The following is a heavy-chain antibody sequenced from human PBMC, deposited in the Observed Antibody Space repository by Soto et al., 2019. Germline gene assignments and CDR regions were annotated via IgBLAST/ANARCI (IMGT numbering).Heavy chain of an antibody. D-gene: IGHD4-17*01. Sequence: DSVKGRFTISRDNSKNTLFLQMNSLRAEDTAVYYCPQVPRYTVTPPDDYWGQGTLVTVSS. CDR3: PQVPRYTVTPPDDY. J-gene: IGHJ4*02. V-gene: IGHV3-30*02.